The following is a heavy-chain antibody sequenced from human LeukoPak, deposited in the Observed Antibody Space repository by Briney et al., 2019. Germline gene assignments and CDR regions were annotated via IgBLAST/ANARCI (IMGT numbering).Heavy chain of an antibody. Sequence: ASVKVSCKASGGTFSSYAISWVRQAPGQGLEWMGGIIPIFGTANYAQKFQGRVTITTDESTSTAYMELSSLRSEDTAVYCCASRIEYSSSGAFQHWGQGTLVTVSS. V-gene: IGHV1-69*05. D-gene: IGHD6-6*01. CDR1: GGTFSSYA. J-gene: IGHJ1*01. CDR3: ASRIEYSSSGAFQH. CDR2: IIPIFGTA.